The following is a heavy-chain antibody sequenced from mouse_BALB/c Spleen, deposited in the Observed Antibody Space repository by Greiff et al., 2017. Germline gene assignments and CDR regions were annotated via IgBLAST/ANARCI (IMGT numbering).Heavy chain of an antibody. CDR1: GYTFTDYA. D-gene: IGHD2-1*01. CDR2: ISTYYGDA. Sequence: QVQLKESGAELVRPGVSVKISCKGSGYTFTDYAMHWVKQSHAKSLEWIGVISTYYGDASYNQKFKGKATMTVDKSSSTAYMELARLTSEDSAIYYCARQGDGKDVWGAGTTVTVSS. CDR3: ARQGDGKDV. J-gene: IGHJ1*01. V-gene: IGHV1S137*01.